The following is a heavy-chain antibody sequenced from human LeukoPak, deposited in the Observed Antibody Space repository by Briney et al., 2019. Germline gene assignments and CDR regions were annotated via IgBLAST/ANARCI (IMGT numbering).Heavy chain of an antibody. CDR1: GGSISSYY. CDR3: AANVSGSYYRVAWFDH. CDR2: IYYSGST. D-gene: IGHD1-26*01. V-gene: IGHV4-59*08. Sequence: SETLSLTCTVSGGSISSYYWSWIRKPPWKGLEWIGYIYYSGSTNYNPSLKSRVTISVDTSKNQFSLKLSSVTAADTAVYYCAANVSGSYYRVAWFDHWGQGTLVTVS. J-gene: IGHJ5*02.